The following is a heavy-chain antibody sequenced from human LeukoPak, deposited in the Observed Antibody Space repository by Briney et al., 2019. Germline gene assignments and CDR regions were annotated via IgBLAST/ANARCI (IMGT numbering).Heavy chain of an antibody. J-gene: IGHJ4*02. CDR3: ASGPPLPYDSSGYADY. V-gene: IGHV1-2*02. CDR2: INPNSGGT. Sequence: GASVRVSCKTSGYIFNTYSMNWVRQAPGQGLEWMGWINPNSGGTNYAQKFQGRVTMTRDTSISTAYMELSRLRSDDTAVYYCASGPPLPYDSSGYADYWGQGTLVTVSS. CDR1: GYIFNTYS. D-gene: IGHD3-22*01.